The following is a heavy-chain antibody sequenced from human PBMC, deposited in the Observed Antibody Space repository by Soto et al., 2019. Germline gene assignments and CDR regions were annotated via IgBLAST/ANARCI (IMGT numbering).Heavy chain of an antibody. J-gene: IGHJ4*02. CDR3: ASIAAPGTTHFDF. Sequence: SETMYITRTVSGGTLCSSRYYWGWIRQSPGKGLEWIGNIYYSGNTFYNPSLKSRVTISVDTSKNQFYLHLSSVTAADTAIFYCASIAAPGTTHFDFWGQGTLVTVSS. CDR2: IYYSGNT. V-gene: IGHV4-39*01. D-gene: IGHD6-13*01. CDR1: GGTLCSSRYY.